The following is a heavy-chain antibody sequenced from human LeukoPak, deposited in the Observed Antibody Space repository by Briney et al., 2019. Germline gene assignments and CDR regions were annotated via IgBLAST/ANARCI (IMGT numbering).Heavy chain of an antibody. D-gene: IGHD6-13*01. V-gene: IGHV1-18*01. CDR3: ARAMRIAAASNYYYGMDV. CDR1: GYTFTSYG. Sequence: ASVKVSFKASGYTFTSYGISWVRQAPGQGLDWMGWISAYNGNTNYAQKLQGRVTMTTDTSTSTAYMELRSLRSDDTAVYYCARAMRIAAASNYYYGMDVWGQGTTVTVSS. J-gene: IGHJ6*02. CDR2: ISAYNGNT.